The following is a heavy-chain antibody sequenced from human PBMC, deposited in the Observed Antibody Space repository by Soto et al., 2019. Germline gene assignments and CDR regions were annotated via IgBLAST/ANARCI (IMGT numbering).Heavy chain of an antibody. CDR1: GGSVSSGSYY. Sequence: SSETLSLTCTVSGGSVSSGSYYWSWIRHPPGKGLEWIGYIYYSGSTNYNPSLKSRVTISVDTSKNQFSLKLSSVTAADTAVYYCAREGPNDYYGMDVWGQGTTVTVSS. CDR2: IYYSGST. J-gene: IGHJ6*02. CDR3: AREGPNDYYGMDV. V-gene: IGHV4-61*01.